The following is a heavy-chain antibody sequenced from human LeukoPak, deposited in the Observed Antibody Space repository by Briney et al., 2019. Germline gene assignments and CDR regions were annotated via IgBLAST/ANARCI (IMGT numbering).Heavy chain of an antibody. J-gene: IGHJ4*02. D-gene: IGHD3-10*01. CDR3: ATGAMVYDF. CDR2: LSPRDGET. Sequence: ASVKVSCTVSGSTLTTISIDWVRQAPGKGLEWMGSLSPRDGETSHAQKFKGRFNMTADTATDIAYMEMSSLESGDTAVYYCATGAMVYDFWGQGTLVPCPQ. V-gene: IGHV1-24*01. CDR1: GSTLTTIS.